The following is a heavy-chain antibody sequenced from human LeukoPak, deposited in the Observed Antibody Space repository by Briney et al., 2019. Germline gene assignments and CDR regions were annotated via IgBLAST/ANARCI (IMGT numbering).Heavy chain of an antibody. CDR2: ISSSGSTI. CDR3: ARGAYYYDSSGYYPYYYMDV. Sequence: GGSLRLSCAASGFTFSDYYMSWIRQAPGKGLEWVSYISSSGSTIYYADSVKGRFTISGDNAKNSLYLQMNSLRAEDTAVYYCARGAYYYDSSGYYPYYYMDVWGKGTTVTVSS. J-gene: IGHJ6*03. V-gene: IGHV3-11*01. D-gene: IGHD3-22*01. CDR1: GFTFSDYY.